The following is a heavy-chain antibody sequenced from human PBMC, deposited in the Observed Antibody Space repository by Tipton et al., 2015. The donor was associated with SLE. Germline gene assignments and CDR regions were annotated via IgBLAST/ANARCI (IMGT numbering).Heavy chain of an antibody. CDR1: GGSISSSNYY. CDR2: IYYSGST. J-gene: IGHJ4*02. Sequence: TLSLTCTVSGGSISSSNYYWGWIRQPPGKGLEWIGSIYYSGSTYYNPSLKSRVTISVDTSKNQFSLKLSSVTAADTAVYYCARMPLGGHFDYWGQGTLVTVSS. CDR3: ARMPLGGHFDY. V-gene: IGHV4-39*07. D-gene: IGHD2-2*01.